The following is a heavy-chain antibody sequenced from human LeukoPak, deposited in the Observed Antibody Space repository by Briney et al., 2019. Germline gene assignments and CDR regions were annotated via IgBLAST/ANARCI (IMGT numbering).Heavy chain of an antibody. CDR3: TKELHVAVAVADYYYFYMDV. J-gene: IGHJ6*03. Sequence: PGVSLRLSCAASGFAFSSFAMGWVRQSPGKGLEWLSTINCGANTTFYADSVKGRFTISRDNSKSTLYLHMDSLRPDDTAIYYCTKELHVAVAVADYYYFYMDVWGRGTAVTVSS. D-gene: IGHD6-19*01. CDR2: INCGANTT. V-gene: IGHV3-23*01. CDR1: GFAFSSFA.